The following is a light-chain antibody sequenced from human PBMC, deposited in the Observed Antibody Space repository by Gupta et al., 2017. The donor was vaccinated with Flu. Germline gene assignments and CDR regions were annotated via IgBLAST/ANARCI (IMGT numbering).Light chain of an antibody. J-gene: IGLJ3*02. CDR3: ATWDDSLNGWV. Sequence: QSVLTQPPSASGTPGQRVTISCSGSSSNIGTNTVNWFQQPPGTAPNFLIYYNNQRPSGVPDRFSASKSGTSASLAISGLQAEDEADYYCATWDDSLNGWVFGGGTKLTVL. V-gene: IGLV1-44*01. CDR2: YNN. CDR1: SSNIGTNT.